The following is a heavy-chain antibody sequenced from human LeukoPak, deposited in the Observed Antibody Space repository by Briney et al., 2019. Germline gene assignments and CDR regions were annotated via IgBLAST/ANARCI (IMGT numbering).Heavy chain of an antibody. D-gene: IGHD3-10*01. Sequence: PGGSLRLSCAASGYTFSSYSMNWVRQAPGKGLEWISYISSASNTIYYADSVKGRFTITRDNAKNSVYLQMNSLRVEDTAMYYCARDGWFGDYNWFDPWGQGTPVTVSS. J-gene: IGHJ5*02. CDR1: GYTFSSYS. CDR2: ISSASNTI. V-gene: IGHV3-48*01. CDR3: ARDGWFGDYNWFDP.